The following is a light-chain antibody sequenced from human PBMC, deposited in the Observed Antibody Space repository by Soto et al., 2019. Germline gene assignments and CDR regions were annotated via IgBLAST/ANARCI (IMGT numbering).Light chain of an antibody. CDR1: SSAVGGYNS. Sequence: QSVLTRPAPLSGPPGQSITSSCTGPSSAVGGYNSVSWFQQHPGKAPKLLIFEGTNRPSGVSHRFPGSKSGNTASLTISGLHAEDEAMYFCSSSTTTNTLVIFGGGTKGTVL. CDR3: SSSTTTNTLVI. CDR2: EGT. J-gene: IGLJ2*01. V-gene: IGLV2-14*01.